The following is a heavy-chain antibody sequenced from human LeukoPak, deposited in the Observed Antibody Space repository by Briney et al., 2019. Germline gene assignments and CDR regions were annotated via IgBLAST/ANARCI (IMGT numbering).Heavy chain of an antibody. V-gene: IGHV3-21*01. CDR2: ISSSGSYI. CDR3: ARAGELRYMDV. CDR1: GFTFSIYS. D-gene: IGHD3-16*01. J-gene: IGHJ6*03. Sequence: GGSLRLSCAASGFTFSIYSMDWVRQAPGKGLEWVSSISSSGSYIYYADSLKGRFTISRDNAKNSLYLQMNSLRADDTAIYYCARAGELRYMDVWGKGTAVTVSS.